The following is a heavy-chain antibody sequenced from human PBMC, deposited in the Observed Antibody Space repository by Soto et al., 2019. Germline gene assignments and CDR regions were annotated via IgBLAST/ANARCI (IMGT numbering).Heavy chain of an antibody. V-gene: IGHV4-30-2*01. D-gene: IGHD5-18*01. J-gene: IGHJ6*02. CDR2: IYHSGST. CDR1: GGSISSGGYS. Sequence: QLQLQESGSGLVKPSQTLSLTCAVSGGSISSGGYSWSWIRQPPGKGLEWIGYIYHSGSTYYNPSIKSRVTISVDRSKNQFSLKLSSETAADTAVYYCARDRGGYSYGMDVWGQGTTVTVSS. CDR3: ARDRGGYSYGMDV.